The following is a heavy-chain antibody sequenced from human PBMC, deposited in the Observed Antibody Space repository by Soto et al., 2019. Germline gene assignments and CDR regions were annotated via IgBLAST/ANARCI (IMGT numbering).Heavy chain of an antibody. D-gene: IGHD3-22*01. CDR1: GFTFSSYA. CDR3: AKTKGYYDSSGYFNWFDP. J-gene: IGHJ5*02. Sequence: GGSLRLSCAASGFTFSSYAMSWVRQAPGKGLEWVSAISGSGGSTYYADSVKGRFTISRDNSKNTLYLQMNSLRAEDTAVYYCAKTKGYYDSSGYFNWFDPWGQGTLVTVSS. CDR2: ISGSGGST. V-gene: IGHV3-23*01.